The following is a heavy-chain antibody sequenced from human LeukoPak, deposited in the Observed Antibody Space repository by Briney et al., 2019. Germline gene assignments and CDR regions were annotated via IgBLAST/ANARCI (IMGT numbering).Heavy chain of an antibody. CDR1: GFTFSSYG. D-gene: IGHD4-17*01. J-gene: IGHJ4*02. Sequence: QPGGSLRLSCAASGFTFSSYGIHWVRQAPGKGLEWVAFIRYDGSNKYYTDSVKGRFTISRDNSKNTLYLQMNSLRPEDTAVYYCARTRGDYVSSPIVYWGQGTLVTVSS. CDR2: IRYDGSNK. CDR3: ARTRGDYVSSPIVY. V-gene: IGHV3-30*02.